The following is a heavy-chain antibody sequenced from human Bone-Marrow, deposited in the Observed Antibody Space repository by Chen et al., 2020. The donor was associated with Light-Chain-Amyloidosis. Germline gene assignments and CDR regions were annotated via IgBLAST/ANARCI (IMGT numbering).Heavy chain of an antibody. CDR1: GYTFPNYW. CDR2: IYPEDSDA. D-gene: IGHD5-12*01. V-gene: IGHV5-51*01. Sequence: VQLEQSGPEVKKPGESLKISCKGSGYTFPNYWIGWVRQMPGKGLEWMGVIYPEDSDARYSPSFEGQVTVSADKSSTTAYLQWRSLKASDTAMYYWARRRDGYNFDYWGQGTLVTVSS. J-gene: IGHJ4*02. CDR3: ARRRDGYNFDY.